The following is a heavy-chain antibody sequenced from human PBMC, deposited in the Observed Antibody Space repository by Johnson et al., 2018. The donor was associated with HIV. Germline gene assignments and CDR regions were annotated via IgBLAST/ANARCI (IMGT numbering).Heavy chain of an antibody. D-gene: IGHD4-23*01. CDR3: ARESRTTVVIRGGAFDI. J-gene: IGHJ3*02. CDR1: GFTFSSYG. Sequence: QVQLVESGGGVVQPGRSLRLSCAASGFTFSSYGMHWVRQAPGKGLEWVAVIWYDGSNKYYADSVKGRFTISRDNSKNTLYLQMNSRRAEDTAVYYCARESRTTVVIRGGAFDIWGQGTMVTVSS. CDR2: IWYDGSNK. V-gene: IGHV3-33*01.